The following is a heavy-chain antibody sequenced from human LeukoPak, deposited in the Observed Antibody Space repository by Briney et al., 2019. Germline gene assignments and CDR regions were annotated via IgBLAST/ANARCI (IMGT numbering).Heavy chain of an antibody. Sequence: SETLSLTCTVSGGSISSGSYYWSWIRQPAGKGLEWIGRIYTSGSTNYNPSLKSRVTISVDTSKNQFSLKLSSVTAADTAVYYCARSLDYLYGMDVWGQGTTVTISS. CDR3: ARSLDYLYGMDV. J-gene: IGHJ6*02. D-gene: IGHD3/OR15-3a*01. CDR2: IYTSGST. CDR1: GGSISSGSYY. V-gene: IGHV4-61*02.